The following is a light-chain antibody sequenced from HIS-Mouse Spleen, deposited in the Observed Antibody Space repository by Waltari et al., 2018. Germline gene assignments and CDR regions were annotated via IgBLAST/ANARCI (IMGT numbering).Light chain of an antibody. CDR1: NIGSKR. J-gene: IGLJ3*02. CDR3: QVWDSSSDHVV. CDR2: DDG. Sequence: SYVLTQPLSVSVASGKTARITCGGNNIGSKRVHVYQQKPGQALVLVVYDDGDRTSGIPERFSGSNTGNTATLTIGRIEAGNEADYCCQVWDSSSDHVVFGGGTKLAVL. V-gene: IGLV3-21*03.